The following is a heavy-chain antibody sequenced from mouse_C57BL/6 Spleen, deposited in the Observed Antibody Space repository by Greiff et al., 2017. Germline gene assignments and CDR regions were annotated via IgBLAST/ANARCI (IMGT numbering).Heavy chain of an antibody. CDR3: SKGLYDYDVGFAY. V-gene: IGHV14-4*01. Sequence: EVQLVESGAELVRPGASVKLSCTASGFNIKDDYMHWVKQRPEQGLEWIGWIDPENGDTEYASKFQGKATITADTSSNTAYLQLSSLTSEDTAVYYCSKGLYDYDVGFAYWGQGTLVTVSA. CDR1: GFNIKDDY. D-gene: IGHD2-4*01. CDR2: IDPENGDT. J-gene: IGHJ3*01.